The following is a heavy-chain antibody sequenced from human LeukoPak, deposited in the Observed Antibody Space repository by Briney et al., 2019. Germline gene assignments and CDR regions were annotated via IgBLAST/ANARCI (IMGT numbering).Heavy chain of an antibody. CDR2: IRYDGSNK. V-gene: IGHV3-30*02. CDR3: ARVRYYYDSSGYYYDPPYFDY. CDR1: GFTFSSYG. J-gene: IGHJ4*02. Sequence: GGSLRLSCAASGFTFSSYGMHWVRQAPGKGLEWVAFIRYDGSNKYYADSVKGRFTISRDNSKNTLYLQMNSLRAEDTAVYYCARVRYYYDSSGYYYDPPYFDYWGQGTLVTVSS. D-gene: IGHD3-22*01.